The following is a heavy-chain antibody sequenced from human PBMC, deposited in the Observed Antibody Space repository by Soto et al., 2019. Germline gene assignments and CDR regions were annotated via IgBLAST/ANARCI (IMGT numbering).Heavy chain of an antibody. CDR1: GYTFTSYG. D-gene: IGHD1-26*01. J-gene: IGHJ4*02. Sequence: QVQLVQSGAEVKKPGASVKVSCKASGYTFTSYGISWGRQAPAKGLEGMGWISANNGNTNYAQKFQGRVTMTTATSTSTAYMELRSLRSEDTAVYYCASDRGSYALDYWGQGTLVTVSS. CDR2: ISANNGNT. CDR3: ASDRGSYALDY. V-gene: IGHV1-18*01.